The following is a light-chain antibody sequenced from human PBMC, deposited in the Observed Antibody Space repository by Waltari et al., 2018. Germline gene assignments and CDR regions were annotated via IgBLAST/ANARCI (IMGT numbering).Light chain of an antibody. V-gene: IGKV1-9*01. CDR2: AAS. CDR3: QLLNSSQWT. Sequence: IQLTQSPSSLSASVGDRVTITCRASQGISNFLAWYQKKPGKAPNLLIYAASTLQSGVPSRFSGSGSGTDFTLTISSLQPEDFATYYCQLLNSSQWTFGQGTKVEIK. J-gene: IGKJ1*01. CDR1: QGISNF.